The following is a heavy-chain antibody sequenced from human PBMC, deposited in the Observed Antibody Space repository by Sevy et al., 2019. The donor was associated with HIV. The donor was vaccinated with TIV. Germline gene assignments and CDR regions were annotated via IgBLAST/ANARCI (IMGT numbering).Heavy chain of an antibody. V-gene: IGHV3-20*04. CDR3: ARGLSIAAAGTLGYYYYYYYMDV. Sequence: GSLRLSCAASGFTFDDYGMSWVRQAPGKGLEWVSGINWNGGSTGYADSVKGRVTISRDNAKNSLYLQMNSMRAEDTALYYCARGLSIAAAGTLGYYYYYYYMDVWGKGTTVTVSS. CDR1: GFTFDDYG. D-gene: IGHD6-13*01. CDR2: INWNGGST. J-gene: IGHJ6*03.